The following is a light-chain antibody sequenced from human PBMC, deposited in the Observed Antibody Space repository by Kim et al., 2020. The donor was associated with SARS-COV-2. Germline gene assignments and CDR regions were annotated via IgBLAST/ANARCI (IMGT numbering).Light chain of an antibody. Sequence: QMVTIPRTRSSSNIGAGYDVHGYQQLPGTAPNPLIDGNSNRPSGVPDRFSGSKSGTSASPAITGLQAEDEADYYCQSYDSSLSGSVFGGGTQLTVL. J-gene: IGLJ3*02. V-gene: IGLV1-40*01. CDR2: GNS. CDR1: SSNIGAGYD. CDR3: QSYDSSLSGSV.